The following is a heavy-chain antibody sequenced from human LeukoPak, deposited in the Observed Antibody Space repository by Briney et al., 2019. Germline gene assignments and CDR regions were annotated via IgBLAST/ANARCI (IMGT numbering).Heavy chain of an antibody. CDR2: INGNGGST. Sequence: GGSLRLSCAAFVFILLNYAMDWVRKAPGKGLEYLSAINGNGGSTYYATSVKGKFTITRDNSKNTLYLQMASLSAEDMAVFYCAISLGAGSYLDFWGQGTLVTVSS. CDR1: VFILLNYA. D-gene: IGHD3-10*02. V-gene: IGHV3-64*01. CDR3: AISLGAGSYLDF. J-gene: IGHJ4*02.